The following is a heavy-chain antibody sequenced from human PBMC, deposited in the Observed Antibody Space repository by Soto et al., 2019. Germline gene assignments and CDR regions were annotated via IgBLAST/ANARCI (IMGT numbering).Heavy chain of an antibody. CDR3: AKDSAGGVGLFVY. V-gene: IGHV3-9*01. CDR2: INWNSGNI. CDR1: GFTFDEYA. D-gene: IGHD3-16*01. Sequence: EVQLVESGGGLVQPGRSLRLSCAASGFTFDEYAMHWVRQAPGKGLEWVSGINWNSGNIAYADSVKGRFTISRDNAKNSLYLQMNSLRTEDTALYYCAKDSAGGVGLFVYWGPGTLVTVSS. J-gene: IGHJ4*02.